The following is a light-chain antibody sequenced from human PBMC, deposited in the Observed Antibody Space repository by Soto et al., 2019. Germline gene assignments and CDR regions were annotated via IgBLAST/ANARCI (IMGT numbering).Light chain of an antibody. CDR1: SSDVGRYNL. J-gene: IGLJ2*01. CDR2: EVS. Sequence: QFALTQPASVSGSPGQAITISCTGTSSDVGRYNLVSWYQQHPGKAPKLMIYEVSKRPSGVSHRFSGSKSGNKASLTISGLQAEDEADYYCCSYAGSSTFVVFGGGTKVTVL. V-gene: IGLV2-23*02. CDR3: CSYAGSSTFVV.